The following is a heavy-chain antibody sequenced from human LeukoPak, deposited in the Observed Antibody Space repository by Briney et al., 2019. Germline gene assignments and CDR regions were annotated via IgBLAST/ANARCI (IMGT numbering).Heavy chain of an antibody. Sequence: PGGSLRLSCAASGFTFSSYEMNWVRQAPGKGLEWVSYISSSGNTIYYADSVKGRFTISRDNAKNSLYLQMNSLRAEDTAVYYCARPGPGWYRGYFDYWGQGTLVTVSS. D-gene: IGHD6-19*01. J-gene: IGHJ4*02. CDR2: ISSSGNTI. CDR3: ARPGPGWYRGYFDY. V-gene: IGHV3-48*03. CDR1: GFTFSSYE.